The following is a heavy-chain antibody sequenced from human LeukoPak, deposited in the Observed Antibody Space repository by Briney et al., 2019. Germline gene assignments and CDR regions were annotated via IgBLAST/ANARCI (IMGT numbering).Heavy chain of an antibody. V-gene: IGHV3-43D*03. CDR3: AKDKGLAVAGTGYFDY. CDR2: ISWDGGST. Sequence: PGGSLRLSCAASGFTFDDYAMHWVRQAPGKGLEWVSLISWDGGSTYYADSVKGRFTISRDNSKNSLYLQMNSLRAEDTALYYCAKDKGLAVAGTGYFDYWGQGTLVTVSS. J-gene: IGHJ4*02. D-gene: IGHD6-19*01. CDR1: GFTFDDYA.